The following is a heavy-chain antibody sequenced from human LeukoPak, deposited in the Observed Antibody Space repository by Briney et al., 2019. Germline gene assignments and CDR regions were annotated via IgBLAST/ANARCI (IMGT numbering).Heavy chain of an antibody. CDR2: ISAYNGNT. Sequence: GPVKVSCKASGYTFTSYGISWVRQAPGQGLEWMGWISAYNGNTNYAQKLQGRVTMTTDTSTSTAYMELRSLRSDDTAVYYCASSSYSGSYYVGLDYWGQGTLVTVST. CDR1: GYTFTSYG. CDR3: ASSSYSGSYYVGLDY. J-gene: IGHJ4*02. V-gene: IGHV1-18*01. D-gene: IGHD1-26*01.